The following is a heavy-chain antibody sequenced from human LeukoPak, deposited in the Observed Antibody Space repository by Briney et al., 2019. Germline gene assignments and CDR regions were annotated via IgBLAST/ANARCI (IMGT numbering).Heavy chain of an antibody. CDR1: GGSFSGYY. CDR2: INHSGST. D-gene: IGHD2-8*02. Sequence: SETLSLTCAVYGGSFSGYYWSWIRHPPGKGLEWIGEINHSGSTNYNPSLKSRVTISVDTSKNQFSLKLSPVTAADTAVYYCARANLLAPRYYFDYWGQGTLVTVSS. CDR3: ARANLLAPRYYFDY. J-gene: IGHJ4*02. V-gene: IGHV4-34*01.